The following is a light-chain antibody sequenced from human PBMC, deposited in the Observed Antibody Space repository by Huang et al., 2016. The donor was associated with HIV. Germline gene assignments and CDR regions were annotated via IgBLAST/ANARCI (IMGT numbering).Light chain of an antibody. V-gene: IGKV1-5*01. CDR3: QQYDTYPWT. J-gene: IGKJ1*01. CDR1: QTIRKL. Sequence: DIQMTQSPSTLSASIGDRVTITCRASQTIRKLLAWYQQKPGKAPKLLISGASTLQSGVPTRFSGSGSGTEFTLTINNLQPDTSATYFCQQYDTYPWTFGQGT. CDR2: GAS.